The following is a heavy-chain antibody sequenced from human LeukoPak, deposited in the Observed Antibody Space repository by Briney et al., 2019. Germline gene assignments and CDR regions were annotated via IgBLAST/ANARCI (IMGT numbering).Heavy chain of an antibody. CDR2: VYYGRSP. V-gene: IGHV4-39*02. Sequence: SETLSLTCTVSGDSISRSTYYWAWIRRPPGKGLEWVGSVYYGRSPYFNPSLESRATISVDTSKNHFSLKMSSVTAADTAVYYCGRSSGTGTFSYWGQGTLVTVSS. CDR3: GRSSGTGTFSY. J-gene: IGHJ4*02. CDR1: GDSISRSTYY. D-gene: IGHD6-25*01.